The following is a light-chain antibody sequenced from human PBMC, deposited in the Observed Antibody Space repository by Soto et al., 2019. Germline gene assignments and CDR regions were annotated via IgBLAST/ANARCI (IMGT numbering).Light chain of an antibody. Sequence: DIQMAQSPSTVCAYVGGSVTIPCRPSQSITTWLAWYQQRPGKAPKLLIYDVSSLQSGVPSRFSGSGSGTEFTLTISSLQPDDFATYYCQQSYSTPPWTFGQGTKVDIK. V-gene: IGKV1-5*01. J-gene: IGKJ1*01. CDR1: QSITTW. CDR2: DVS. CDR3: QQSYSTPPWT.